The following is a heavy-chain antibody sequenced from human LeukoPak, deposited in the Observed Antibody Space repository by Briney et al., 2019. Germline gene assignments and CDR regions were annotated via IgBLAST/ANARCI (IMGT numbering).Heavy chain of an antibody. Sequence: GGSLRLSCAASGFTFSNYGMNWVRQAPGKGLEWISTVSSSGASTFYADSVKGRFTFSRDNSKSTLYLQMNSLRAEDTAIYYCAKRRTSGWFDIWGQGTMVIVSS. CDR3: AKRRTSGWFDI. V-gene: IGHV3-23*01. J-gene: IGHJ3*02. CDR1: GFTFSNYG. CDR2: VSSSGAST. D-gene: IGHD6-19*01.